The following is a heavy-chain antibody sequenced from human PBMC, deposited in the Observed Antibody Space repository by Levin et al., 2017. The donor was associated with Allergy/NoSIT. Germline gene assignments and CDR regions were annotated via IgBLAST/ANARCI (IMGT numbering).Heavy chain of an antibody. CDR2: INHRGYT. D-gene: IGHD4-17*01. CDR1: GGSFGGYY. CDR3: AVFSLRYGTFDI. V-gene: IGHV4-34*01. J-gene: IGHJ3*02. Sequence: SETLSLTCAVYGGSFGGYYWSWLRQPPGKGLEWIGEINHRGYTAYNPSLKSRATISVVTSRNQFSVKLNSVTAADTAVYYCAVFSLRYGTFDIWGQGTMVTVSS.